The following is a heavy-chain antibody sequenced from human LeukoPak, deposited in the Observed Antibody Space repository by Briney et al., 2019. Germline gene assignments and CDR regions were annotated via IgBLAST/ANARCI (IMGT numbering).Heavy chain of an antibody. CDR1: GGSISSYY. CDR2: IYTSGST. D-gene: IGHD2-2*01. Sequence: SETPSLTCTVSGGSISSYYWSWIRQPAGKGLEWIGRIYTSGSTNYNPSLKSRVTMSVDTSKNQFSLKLSSVTAADTAVYYCAREYCSSTSCPRSLDYWGQGTLVTVSS. CDR3: AREYCSSTSCPRSLDY. J-gene: IGHJ4*02. V-gene: IGHV4-4*07.